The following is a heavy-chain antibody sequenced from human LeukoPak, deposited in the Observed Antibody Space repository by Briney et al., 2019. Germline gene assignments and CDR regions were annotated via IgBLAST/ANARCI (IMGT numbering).Heavy chain of an antibody. J-gene: IGHJ4*02. CDR1: GLTFSSSW. CDR3: ARDTVGVTDY. Sequence: GGSLRLSCAASGLTFSSSWMSWVRQAPGKGLEWVANIKPDGSEKYYVDSVKGRFTISRDNAKNSLYLQMNSLRAEDTALYYCARDTVGVTDYWGQGTLVTVSS. CDR2: IKPDGSEK. D-gene: IGHD1-26*01. V-gene: IGHV3-7*01.